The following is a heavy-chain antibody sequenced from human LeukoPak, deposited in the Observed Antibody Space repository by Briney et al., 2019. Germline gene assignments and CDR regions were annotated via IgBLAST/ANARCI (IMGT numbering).Heavy chain of an antibody. CDR1: LXSTTSNF. D-gene: IGHD3-9*01. CDR2: IHRSGSP. J-gene: IGHJ4*02. V-gene: IGHV4-4*02. CDR3: AREILGGFDPGAY. Sequence: SETLSLTCTVSLXSTTSNFWSWVRQPPGKGLEWIGEIHRSGSPNYNPSLQSRVTISIDRSRNQIVLELSSVTAADTAVYYCAREILGGFDPGAYWGQGTLVTVSS.